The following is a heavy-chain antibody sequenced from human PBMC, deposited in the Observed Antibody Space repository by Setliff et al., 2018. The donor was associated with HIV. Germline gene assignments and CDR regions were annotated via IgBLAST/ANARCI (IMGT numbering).Heavy chain of an antibody. CDR2: FDSSGGT. V-gene: IGHV4-61*02. CDR1: GDSVRSSRYY. D-gene: IGHD6-19*01. Sequence: SETLSLTCTVSGDSVRSSRYYWSWIRQPAGMGLEWIGRFDSSGGTDYNPTLKSRVTISKDTSKNQLSLKLTAVTAADTAVYFCAGDYAGSGRPFDYWGQGTLVTVSS. CDR3: AGDYAGSGRPFDY. J-gene: IGHJ4*02.